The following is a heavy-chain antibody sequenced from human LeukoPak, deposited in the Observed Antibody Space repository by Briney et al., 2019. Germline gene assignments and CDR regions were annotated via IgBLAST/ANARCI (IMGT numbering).Heavy chain of an antibody. CDR2: IYYSGST. Sequence: PSETLSLTCTVSGGSISSYYWSWIRQPPGKGLEWIGYIYYSGSTNYSPSLKSRVTISVDTSKNQFSLKLSSVTAADTAVYYCARAGEGRVPFDYWGQGTLVTVSS. V-gene: IGHV4-59*01. D-gene: IGHD7-27*01. J-gene: IGHJ4*02. CDR3: ARAGEGRVPFDY. CDR1: GGSISSYY.